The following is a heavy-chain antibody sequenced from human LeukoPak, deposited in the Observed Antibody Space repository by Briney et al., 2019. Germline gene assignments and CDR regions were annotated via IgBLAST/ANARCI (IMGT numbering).Heavy chain of an antibody. CDR2: IYYSGST. CDR1: GGSVSSGSYY. Sequence: PSETLSLTCTVSGGSVSSGSYYWSWIRQPPGKGLEWIGYIYYSGSTNYNPSLKSRVTISVDTSKNQFSLKLSSVTAADTAVYYCARDPRRHGSGSYSLDYWGQGTLVTVSS. V-gene: IGHV4-61*01. D-gene: IGHD3-10*01. CDR3: ARDPRRHGSGSYSLDY. J-gene: IGHJ4*02.